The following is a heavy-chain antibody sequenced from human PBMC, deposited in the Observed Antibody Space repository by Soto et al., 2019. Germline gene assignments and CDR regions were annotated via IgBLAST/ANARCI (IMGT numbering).Heavy chain of an antibody. CDR2: SRNKANSYTT. V-gene: IGHV3-72*01. Sequence: EVQLVESGGGLVQPGGSLRLSCAASGFTISDHYMDWVRQAPGKGPEWIGRSRNKANSYTTEYAASVKGRFTVSRDDAKKSLYLQMNSLKTEDTAVYYCSRGGEYRGHWYSGGDWGQGTLVTVSS. D-gene: IGHD6-13*01. CDR1: GFTISDHY. J-gene: IGHJ4*02. CDR3: SRGGEYRGHWYSGGD.